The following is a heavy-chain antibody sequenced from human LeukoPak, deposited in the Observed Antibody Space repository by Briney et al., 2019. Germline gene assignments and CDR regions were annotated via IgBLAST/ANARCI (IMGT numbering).Heavy chain of an antibody. J-gene: IGHJ3*02. Sequence: GASVKVSCKASGYTFTSYDINWVRQATGQGLEWMGWMNPNSGNTGYAQKFQGRVTMTRNTSISTAYMELSSLRSEDTAVYYCARYRTHSSSWELKAFDIWGQGTMVTVSS. CDR3: ARYRTHSSSWELKAFDI. D-gene: IGHD6-13*01. CDR2: MNPNSGNT. V-gene: IGHV1-8*02. CDR1: GYTFTSYD.